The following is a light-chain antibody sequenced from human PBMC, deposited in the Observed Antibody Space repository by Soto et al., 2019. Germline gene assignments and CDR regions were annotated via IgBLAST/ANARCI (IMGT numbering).Light chain of an antibody. CDR3: HQSDSTTLT. CDR1: QSVSNY. CDR2: AAS. V-gene: IGKV1-39*01. Sequence: IQMTQSPSSLSASVGDRVTITCRASQSVSNYLNWYQQKPGKAPKLLIYAASSLQSGVPSRFSANESGTDFTRTISSLQPEDFATYYCHQSDSTTLTFVPGTKVDIK. J-gene: IGKJ3*01.